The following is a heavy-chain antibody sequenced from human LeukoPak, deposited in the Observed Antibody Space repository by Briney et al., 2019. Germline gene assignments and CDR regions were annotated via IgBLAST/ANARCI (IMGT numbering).Heavy chain of an antibody. V-gene: IGHV1-69*13. CDR2: IIPIFGTA. Sequence: SVKVSCKASGGTFSSYAISWVRQAPGQGLEWMGGIIPIFGTANYAQKFQGRVTITADESTSTAYMELSSLRSEDTAVYYCARELRYLDWLTGPANWFDPWGQGTLVTVSS. J-gene: IGHJ5*02. D-gene: IGHD3-9*01. CDR3: ARELRYLDWLTGPANWFDP. CDR1: GGTFSSYA.